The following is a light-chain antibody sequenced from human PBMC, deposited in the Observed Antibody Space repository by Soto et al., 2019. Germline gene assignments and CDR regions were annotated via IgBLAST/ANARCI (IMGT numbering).Light chain of an antibody. CDR1: QDISNY. Sequence: DIQMTQSPSSLSASVGDRVTITCQASQDISNYLNWYQQKPGKAPKFLINDASTLEAGVPSRFSGSGSGTDFTFTISSLQPEDIATYYCQQYDSHPYTFGQGTKLEIK. V-gene: IGKV1-33*01. J-gene: IGKJ2*01. CDR2: DAS. CDR3: QQYDSHPYT.